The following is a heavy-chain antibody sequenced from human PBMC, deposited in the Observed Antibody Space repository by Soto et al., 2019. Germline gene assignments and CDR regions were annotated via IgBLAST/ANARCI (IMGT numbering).Heavy chain of an antibody. V-gene: IGHV3-21*01. Sequence: GGSLRLSCAASGFTFSSYSMNWVRQAPGKGLEWVSSISSSSSYIYYADSVKGRFTISRDNAKNSLYLQMKSLRAEDTAVYYCPSSGSGTFDYWGQGTLVTVSS. CDR2: ISSSSSYI. CDR1: GFTFSSYS. CDR3: PSSGSGTFDY. J-gene: IGHJ4*02. D-gene: IGHD3-10*01.